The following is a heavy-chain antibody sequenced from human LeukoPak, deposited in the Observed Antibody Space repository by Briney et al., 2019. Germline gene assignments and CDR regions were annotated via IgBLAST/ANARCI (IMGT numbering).Heavy chain of an antibody. CDR1: GGTFSSYA. CDR2: IIPTFGTA. D-gene: IGHD6-19*01. J-gene: IGHJ4*02. V-gene: IGHV1-69*05. CDR3: TRDSIAVAGNY. Sequence: ASVKVSCKASGGTFSSYAISWVRQAPGQGLEWMGRIIPTFGTANYAQKFQGRVTITTDESTSTAYMELSSLRSEDTAVYYCTRDSIAVAGNYWGQGTLVTVSS.